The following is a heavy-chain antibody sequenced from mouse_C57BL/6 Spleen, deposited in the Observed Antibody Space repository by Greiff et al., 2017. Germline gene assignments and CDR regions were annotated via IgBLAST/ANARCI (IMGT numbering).Heavy chain of an antibody. Sequence: VQLQQSGAELAKPGASVKLSCKASGYTFTSYWMHWVKQRPGQGLEWIGYFNPSSGYTKYNQKFKDKATLTSNKCTSTAYMQLCILTYEDSADDYCACPPITTVVDHFDDWGQGTTLTVSS. CDR1: GYTFTSYW. CDR2: FNPSSGYT. J-gene: IGHJ2*01. V-gene: IGHV1-7*01. CDR3: ACPPITTVVDHFDD. D-gene: IGHD1-1*01.